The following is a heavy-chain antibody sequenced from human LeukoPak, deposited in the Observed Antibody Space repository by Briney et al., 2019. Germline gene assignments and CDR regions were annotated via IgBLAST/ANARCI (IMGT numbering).Heavy chain of an antibody. CDR2: ISTSSSYI. CDR1: GFTFSSYA. CDR3: ARDLLYCSSTSCDPNYFDY. V-gene: IGHV3-21*01. Sequence: GGSLRLSCAASGFTFSSYAMSWVRQAPGKGLEWVSSISTSSSYIYYADSVKGRFTISRDNAKNTLYLQMNSLRAEDTAVYYCARDLLYCSSTSCDPNYFDYWGQGTLVTVSS. D-gene: IGHD2-2*01. J-gene: IGHJ4*02.